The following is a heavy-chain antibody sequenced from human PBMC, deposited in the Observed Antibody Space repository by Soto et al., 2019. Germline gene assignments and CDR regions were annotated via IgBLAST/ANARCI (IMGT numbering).Heavy chain of an antibody. D-gene: IGHD6-13*01. CDR3: ARGRRASSSWYSLLDVRVTNWFDP. CDR1: GGSFIGYY. CDR2: INHSGST. Sequence: SETLSLTCAFYGGSFIGYYWSWIRQPPGKGLEWIGEINHSGSTNYNPSLKSRVTISVDTSKNQFSLKLSSVTAADTAVYYCARGRRASSSWYSLLDVRVTNWFDPWGQGTLVTVSS. V-gene: IGHV4-34*01. J-gene: IGHJ5*02.